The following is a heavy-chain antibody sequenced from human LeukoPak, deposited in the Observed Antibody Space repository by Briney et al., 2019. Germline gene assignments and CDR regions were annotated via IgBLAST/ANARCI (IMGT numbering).Heavy chain of an antibody. D-gene: IGHD2-2*01. V-gene: IGHV1-2*02. J-gene: IGHJ4*02. Sequence: GASVKVSCKASGYTFTGYYMHWVRQAPGQGLEWMGWINPNSGGTNYAQKFQGRVTMTRDTSISTAYMELSRLRSDDTAVYYCARDLPYCSSTSCYFDYWGQGTLVTVSS. CDR2: INPNSGGT. CDR3: ARDLPYCSSTSCYFDY. CDR1: GYTFTGYY.